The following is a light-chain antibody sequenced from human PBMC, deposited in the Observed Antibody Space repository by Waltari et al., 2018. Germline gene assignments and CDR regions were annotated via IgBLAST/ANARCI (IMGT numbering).Light chain of an antibody. CDR1: SLRRYS. CDR3: HSRDTSSTRF. Sequence: SFELTQDPPVSVALGHTVRITCQGDSLRRYSASWYQQRPGQAPILVLYGQNKRPSGIPDRCSGSNSGNTASLIITGAQAEDEADYYCHSRDTSSTRFFGGGTRLTV. J-gene: IGLJ2*01. V-gene: IGLV3-19*01. CDR2: GQN.